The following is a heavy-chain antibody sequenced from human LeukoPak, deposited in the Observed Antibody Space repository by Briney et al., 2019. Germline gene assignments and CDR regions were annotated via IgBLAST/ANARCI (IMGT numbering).Heavy chain of an antibody. V-gene: IGHV3-21*01. D-gene: IGHD2-2*01. CDR1: GFTFSSYS. CDR3: AREFRWSSTSCYFDY. J-gene: IGHJ4*02. Sequence: GETLRLCCAASGFTFSSYSKNWGRQAPGKGLEWVSSISSSSSYIYYADSVKGRFTISRDNAKNSLYLQMNSLRAEDTAVYYCAREFRWSSTSCYFDYWGQGTLVTVSS. CDR2: ISSSSSYI.